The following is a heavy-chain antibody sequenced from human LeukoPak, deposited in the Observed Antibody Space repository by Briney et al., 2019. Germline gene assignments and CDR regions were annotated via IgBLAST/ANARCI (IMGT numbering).Heavy chain of an antibody. CDR2: ISGTGGTT. J-gene: IGHJ4*02. V-gene: IGHV3-23*01. CDR1: GFTFSSCA. CDR3: VKSPLNLGYCSGGSCHYFDY. Sequence: GGSLRLSCVGSGFTFSSCAMIWVRQTPGKGLEWVSVISGTGGTTYDADSVTGRFTISRDNSKNTLYLQMNSLRAEDTAVYYCVKSPLNLGYCSGGSCHYFDYWGQGTLVTVSS. D-gene: IGHD2-15*01.